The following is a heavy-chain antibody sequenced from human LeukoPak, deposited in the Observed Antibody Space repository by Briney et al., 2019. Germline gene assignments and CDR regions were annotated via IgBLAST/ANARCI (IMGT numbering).Heavy chain of an antibody. CDR3: VRIMITFGGVIVGDY. Sequence: ASVKVSCKASGYTFTSYGISWVRQAPGQGLEWMGWISAYNGNTNYAQKLQGRVTMTTDTSTSTAYMELRSLRSDDTAVYYCVRIMITFGGVIVGDYWGQGTLVTVSS. CDR1: GYTFTSYG. D-gene: IGHD3-16*02. J-gene: IGHJ4*02. CDR2: ISAYNGNT. V-gene: IGHV1-18*01.